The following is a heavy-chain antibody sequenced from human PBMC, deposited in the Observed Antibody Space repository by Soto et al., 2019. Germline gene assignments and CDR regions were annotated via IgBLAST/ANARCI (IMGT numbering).Heavy chain of an antibody. J-gene: IGHJ4*02. Sequence: PSETLSLTCTVSGGSISSGGYYWSWIRQHPGKGLEWIGYINYSGGTYYNSSPKSRVTISVDTSKNQFSLKVSSVTAADTAVYYCARDQVFDYWGQGALVTVSS. CDR2: INYSGGT. CDR3: ARDQVFDY. CDR1: GGSISSGGYY. V-gene: IGHV4-31*03.